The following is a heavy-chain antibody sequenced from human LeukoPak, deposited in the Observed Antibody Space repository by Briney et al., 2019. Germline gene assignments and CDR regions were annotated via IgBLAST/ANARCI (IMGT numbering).Heavy chain of an antibody. J-gene: IGHJ4*02. Sequence: GGSLRLSCAASGFTFNSYAMGWVRQAPGKGLEWVSTISAGDDSTYYADSVKGRFTISRDNSKNTLYLQMNSLRAEDTAVYHCAKEASQAPFDYWGQGTLVTVSS. CDR1: GFTFNSYA. V-gene: IGHV3-23*01. CDR2: ISAGDDST. CDR3: AKEASQAPFDY.